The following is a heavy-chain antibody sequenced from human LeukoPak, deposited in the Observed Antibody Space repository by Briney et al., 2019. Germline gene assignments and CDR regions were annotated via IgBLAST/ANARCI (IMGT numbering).Heavy chain of an antibody. Sequence: PGGSLRLSCEASEFTFNTYTMNWVRQAPGKGLEWVSSISSSSSDIYYADSVKGRFTISRDNAKNSLYLQMNSLRAEDTAVYYCARPYDSSGYYSMFDYWGQGTLVTVSS. CDR1: EFTFNTYT. V-gene: IGHV3-21*01. D-gene: IGHD3-22*01. CDR2: ISSSSSDI. CDR3: ARPYDSSGYYSMFDY. J-gene: IGHJ4*02.